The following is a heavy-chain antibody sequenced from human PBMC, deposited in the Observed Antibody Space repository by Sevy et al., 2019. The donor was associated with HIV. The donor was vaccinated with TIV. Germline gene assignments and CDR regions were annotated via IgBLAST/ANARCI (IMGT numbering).Heavy chain of an antibody. V-gene: IGHV3-23*01. CDR2: ISGSGGST. D-gene: IGHD6-13*01. CDR1: GFTFSSYA. Sequence: GGSLRLSCAASGFTFSSYAMSWVRQAPGKGLEWVSAISGSGGSTYYADSMKGRFTISRDNSKNTVSLQMNSLRVEALAVYYCAKDRGGSWSFNWFDPWGQGTLVTVSSGWTFCHCDYYYSYYMDVWGKGTTVTVSS. J-gene: IGHJ6*03. CDR3: AKDRGGSWSFNWFDPWGQGTLVTVSSGWTFCHCDYYYSYYMDV.